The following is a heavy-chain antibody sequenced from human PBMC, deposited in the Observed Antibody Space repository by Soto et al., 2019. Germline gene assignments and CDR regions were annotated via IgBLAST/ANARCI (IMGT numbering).Heavy chain of an antibody. CDR1: GFTFSSYG. Sequence: QVQLVESGGGVVQPERSLRLSCAASGFTFSSYGMHWVRQAPGKGLEWVALISRDGSEDYADSVKGRFTISRDSSKSTVFLQMDSLSAEDTAVYYCATDRGVTFILHWYFDLWGRGTQVTVSS. V-gene: IGHV3-30*03. CDR3: ATDRGVTFILHWYFDL. J-gene: IGHJ2*01. CDR2: ISRDGSE. D-gene: IGHD2-21*02.